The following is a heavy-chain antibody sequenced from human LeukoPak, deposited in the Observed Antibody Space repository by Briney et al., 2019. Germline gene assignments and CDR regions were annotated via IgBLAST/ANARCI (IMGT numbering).Heavy chain of an antibody. D-gene: IGHD6-6*01. CDR1: GGSISSYY. V-gene: IGHV4-30-4*08. CDR2: IYYSGST. CDR3: ARSNSSSSTLPFDY. Sequence: PSETLSLTCTVSGGSISSYYWSWIRQPPGKGLEWIGYIYYSGSTYYNPSLKSRVTISVDTSKNQFSLKLSSVTAADTAVYYCARSNSSSSTLPFDYWGQGTLVTVSS. J-gene: IGHJ4*02.